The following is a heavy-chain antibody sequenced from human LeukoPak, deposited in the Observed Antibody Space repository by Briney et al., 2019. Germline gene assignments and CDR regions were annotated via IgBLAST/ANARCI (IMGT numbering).Heavy chain of an antibody. J-gene: IGHJ4*02. Sequence: SETLSLTCAVYGGFFSGYYWSWIRQPPGKGLEWIGEINHSGSTNYNPSLKSRVTISVDTSKNQFSLKLSSVTAADTAVYYCASSGKGVVPAAPTEGFDYWGQGTLVTVSS. CDR3: ASSGKGVVPAAPTEGFDY. CDR2: INHSGST. V-gene: IGHV4-34*01. D-gene: IGHD2-2*01. CDR1: GGFFSGYY.